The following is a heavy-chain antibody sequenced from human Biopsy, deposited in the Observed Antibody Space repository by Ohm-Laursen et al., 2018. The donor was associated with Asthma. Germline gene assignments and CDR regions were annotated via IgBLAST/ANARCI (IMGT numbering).Heavy chain of an antibody. V-gene: IGHV1-24*01. Sequence: ASVTPSCPVSADTLTERSIHWVSQAPGEGLEWLGGFAIEDGEASYAQKFKGRVTLTEDPSTDTVYMEVSSLRSDDTAVYYCATDLWNPQKDYDYWGQGTLVTVSS. D-gene: IGHD1-1*01. CDR3: ATDLWNPQKDYDY. CDR2: FAIEDGEA. J-gene: IGHJ4*02. CDR1: ADTLTERS.